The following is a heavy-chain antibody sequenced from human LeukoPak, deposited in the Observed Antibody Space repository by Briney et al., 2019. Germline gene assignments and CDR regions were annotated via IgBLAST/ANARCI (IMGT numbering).Heavy chain of an antibody. J-gene: IGHJ4*02. CDR3: ARTYYYGSGSPSYYFDY. CDR1: GFTFSSYW. D-gene: IGHD3-10*01. Sequence: GGSLRLSCAASGFTFSSYWMSWVRQAPGKGLEGVANIKDDGSEKYYVDSVKGRFTISRDNTKNSLYLQMNSLRAEDTAVYYCARTYYYGSGSPSYYFDYWGQGTLVTVSS. CDR2: IKDDGSEK. V-gene: IGHV3-7*01.